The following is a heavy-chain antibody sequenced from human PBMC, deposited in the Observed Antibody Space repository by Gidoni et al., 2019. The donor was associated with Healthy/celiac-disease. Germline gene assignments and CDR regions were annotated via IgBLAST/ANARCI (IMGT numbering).Heavy chain of an antibody. Sequence: QLQLHESGPGLAKPSETLSLTCTVPGGTLSSISYYWGWIRQHPGKGLEWTGSIYYSGSTYYNPSLKSRVTISVDTSKNQFSLKLSSVTAADTAVYYCARQRITMIEGAFDIWGQGTMGTVSS. CDR3: ARQRITMIEGAFDI. D-gene: IGHD3-22*01. J-gene: IGHJ3*02. CDR1: GGTLSSISYY. V-gene: IGHV4-39*01. CDR2: IYYSGST.